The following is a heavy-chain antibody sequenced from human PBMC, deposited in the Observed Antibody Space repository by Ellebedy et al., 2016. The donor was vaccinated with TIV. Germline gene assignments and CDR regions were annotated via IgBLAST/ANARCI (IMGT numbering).Heavy chain of an antibody. CDR3: ATDGSYGDYRSPTHAFVM. J-gene: IGHJ3*02. V-gene: IGHV3-7*01. CDR2: INQDGSDK. CDR1: RFSFSAYW. Sequence: GESLKISCAASRFSFSAYWMSWVRQPPGKGLEWVANINQDGSDKYYVDSVKGRFTISRDNAQNSLYLQMNSLRAEDTSVYYCATDGSYGDYRSPTHAFVMWGRGTLVTVSS. D-gene: IGHD3-16*01.